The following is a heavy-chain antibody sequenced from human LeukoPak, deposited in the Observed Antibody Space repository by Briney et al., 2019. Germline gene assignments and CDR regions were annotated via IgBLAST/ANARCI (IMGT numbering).Heavy chain of an antibody. J-gene: IGHJ4*02. V-gene: IGHV3-21*01. CDR1: GFTFSSYS. CDR2: ISSSSSYI. Sequence: GGSLRLSCAASGFTFSSYSMNWVRQAPGKGLEWVSSISSSSSYIYYADSVKGRFTISRDNAKNSLYLQMNSLRAEDTAVYYCATTSRGNCSGGSCYSGDYFDYWGQGTLVTVSS. D-gene: IGHD2-15*01. CDR3: ATTSRGNCSGGSCYSGDYFDY.